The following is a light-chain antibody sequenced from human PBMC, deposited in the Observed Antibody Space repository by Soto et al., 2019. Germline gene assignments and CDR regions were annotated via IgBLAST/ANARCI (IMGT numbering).Light chain of an antibody. V-gene: IGKV3-15*01. CDR2: GAS. J-gene: IGKJ1*01. CDR3: QQYNNWPRT. CDR1: QSVSSN. Sequence: EIMMTQSPGTLSVSPGARATLSCRASQSVSSNLAWYQQKPGQAPRLLIYGASTRATGIPARFSGSGSGTEFTLTISSLQSEDVAVYYCQQYNNWPRTFGQGTKVDIK.